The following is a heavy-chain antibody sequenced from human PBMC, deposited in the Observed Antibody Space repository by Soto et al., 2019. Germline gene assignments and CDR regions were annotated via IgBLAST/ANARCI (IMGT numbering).Heavy chain of an antibody. Sequence: SETLSLTCTVSGGSISSGGYYWSWIRQHPGKGLEWIGYIYYSGSTYYNPSLKSRVTISVDTSKNQFSLKLSSVTAADTAVYYCARSQGVTMIVVSWGQGTLVTVSS. J-gene: IGHJ4*02. D-gene: IGHD3-22*01. CDR3: ARSQGVTMIVVS. CDR2: IYYSGST. V-gene: IGHV4-31*03. CDR1: GGSISSGGYY.